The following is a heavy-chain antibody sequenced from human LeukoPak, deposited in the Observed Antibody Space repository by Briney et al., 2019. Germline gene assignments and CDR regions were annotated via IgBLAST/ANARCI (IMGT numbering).Heavy chain of an antibody. CDR3: AGGGRFGEFPGY. V-gene: IGHV1-8*01. CDR2: MNPNSGNT. Sequence: ASVKVSCKASGYTFTSYDINWVRQATGQGLEWMGWMNPNSGNTGYAQKFQGRVTMTRNTSISTAYMELSSLRSEDTAVYYCAGGGRFGEFPGYWGQGTLVTVSS. J-gene: IGHJ4*02. D-gene: IGHD3-10*01. CDR1: GYTFTSYD.